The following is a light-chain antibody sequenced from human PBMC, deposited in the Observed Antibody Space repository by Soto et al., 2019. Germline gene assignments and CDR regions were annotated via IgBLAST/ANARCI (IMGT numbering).Light chain of an antibody. CDR3: PHPPRLPIP. Sequence: LTTGERATLSCRAGQSVSSKLAWYQQKPGQAPRLLIYDAYNRATGIPPRFSGSGSGTDFTLTISFLEAEDAILYNSPHPPRLPIPFGQGTRLAVK. CDR2: DAY. V-gene: IGKV3-11*01. J-gene: IGKJ5*01. CDR1: QSVSSK.